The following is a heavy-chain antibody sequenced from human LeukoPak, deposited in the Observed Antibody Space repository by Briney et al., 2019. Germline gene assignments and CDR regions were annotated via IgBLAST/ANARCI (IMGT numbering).Heavy chain of an antibody. D-gene: IGHD6-19*01. Sequence: QSGGSLRLSCAASGFTFSSYAMHWVRQAPGKGLEWVAVISFDGSNKYYADSVKGRFTISRDNSKNTLYLQMNSLRAEDTAVYYCAKDRGWWTYFDYWGQGTLVTVSS. CDR1: GFTFSSYA. J-gene: IGHJ4*02. V-gene: IGHV3-30*04. CDR2: ISFDGSNK. CDR3: AKDRGWWTYFDY.